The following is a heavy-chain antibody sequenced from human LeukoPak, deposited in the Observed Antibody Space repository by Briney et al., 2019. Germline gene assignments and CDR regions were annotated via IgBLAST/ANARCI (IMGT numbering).Heavy chain of an antibody. J-gene: IGHJ4*02. CDR2: IIPIFRTA. D-gene: IGHD2-15*01. Sequence: SVKVSCKASGGTFSSYAISWVRQAPGQGLEWMGGIIPIFRTANYAQKFQGRVTITADESTSTAYMELSGLRSEDTAVYYCARDREGYCSGGSCYAFDYWGQGTLVTVSS. CDR3: ARDREGYCSGGSCYAFDY. V-gene: IGHV1-69*01. CDR1: GGTFSSYA.